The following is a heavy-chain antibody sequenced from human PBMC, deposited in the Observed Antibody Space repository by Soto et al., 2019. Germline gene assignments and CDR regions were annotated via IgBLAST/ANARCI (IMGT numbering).Heavy chain of an antibody. CDR3: ARLLAIFGVVIRMDV. CDR1: GGSISSYY. CDR2: IYYSGST. Sequence: SETLSLTCTVSGGSISSYYWSWIRQPPGKGLEWIGYIYYSGSTNYNPSLKSRVTISVDTSKNQFSLKLSSVTAADTAVYYCARLLAIFGVVIRMDVWGQGTTVTVSS. D-gene: IGHD3-3*01. V-gene: IGHV4-59*08. J-gene: IGHJ6*02.